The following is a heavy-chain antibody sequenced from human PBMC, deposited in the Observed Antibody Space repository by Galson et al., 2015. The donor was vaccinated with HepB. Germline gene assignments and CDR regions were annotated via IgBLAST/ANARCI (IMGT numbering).Heavy chain of an antibody. CDR2: ISASGTSS. Sequence: SLRLSCAAPGFTVSSYAMTWVRQAPGKGLEWVSHISASGTSSYYADSVKGRFTISRDNSKNTLYLQMSSLRAEDTAVYYCAKDRGGWGTPACDIWGQGTMVTVSS. J-gene: IGHJ3*02. CDR1: GFTVSSYA. D-gene: IGHD6-19*01. CDR3: AKDRGGWGTPACDI. V-gene: IGHV3-23*01.